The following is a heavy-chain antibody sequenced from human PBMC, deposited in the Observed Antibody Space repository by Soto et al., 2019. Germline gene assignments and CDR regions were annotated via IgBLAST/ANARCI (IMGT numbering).Heavy chain of an antibody. CDR3: ARGLISGSHYSGGWYYFDS. V-gene: IGHV4-34*01. CDR1: GGSFSDYI. J-gene: IGHJ4*02. D-gene: IGHD1-26*01. CDR2: INHSGSA. Sequence: QVQLQQSGAGLLKPSETLSLTCDVYGGSFSDYIWTWIRQTPGKGLQWIGQINHSGSANYNPSLNGRVTLSGHTSSSQFSMALSSVTAADTAVYYCARGLISGSHYSGGWYYFDSWGQGTQVTVSS.